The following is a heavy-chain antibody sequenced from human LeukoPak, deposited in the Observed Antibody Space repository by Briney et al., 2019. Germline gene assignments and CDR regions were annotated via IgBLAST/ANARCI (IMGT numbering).Heavy chain of an antibody. CDR1: GYTFTSYG. D-gene: IGHD3-22*01. CDR2: ISAYNGNT. CDR3: ARDRTMIVVFTAPYYYYGMDV. J-gene: IGHJ6*02. Sequence: ASVKVSCKASGYTFTSYGISWVRQAPGQGLEWMGWISAYNGNTNYAQKLQGRVTMTTDTSASTAYMELRSLRSDDTAVYYCARDRTMIVVFTAPYYYYGMDVWGQGTTVTVSS. V-gene: IGHV1-18*01.